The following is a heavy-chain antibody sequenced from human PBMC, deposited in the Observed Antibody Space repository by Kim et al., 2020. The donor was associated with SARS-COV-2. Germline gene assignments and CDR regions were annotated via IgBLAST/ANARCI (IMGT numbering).Heavy chain of an antibody. CDR1: GFTSNSYA. Sequence: GGSLRLSCAASGFTSNSYAMHWVRQAPGKGLEWVAVISYDGSNKYYVDSVKGRFTISRDNSKNTLYLQMNSLRAEDTAIYYCARGKYGSGLKTLISYFDYWGQVTLVTVSS. D-gene: IGHD3-10*01. CDR3: ARGKYGSGLKTLISYFDY. CDR2: ISYDGSNK. V-gene: IGHV3-30*04. J-gene: IGHJ4*02.